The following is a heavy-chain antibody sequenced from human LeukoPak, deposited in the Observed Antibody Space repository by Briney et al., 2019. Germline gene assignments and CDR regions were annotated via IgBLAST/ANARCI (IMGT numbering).Heavy chain of an antibody. V-gene: IGHV3-21*01. CDR3: ARDPPSFQH. CDR1: GFTFSGYN. Sequence: GGSLRLSCAASGFTFSGYNMNWVRQAPGKGLEWVSSISVGSGYIYYADSVKGRFTISRDNAKNSLYLQMNNLRAEDTAVYYCARDPPSFQHWGQGTLVTVSS. J-gene: IGHJ1*01. CDR2: ISVGSGYI.